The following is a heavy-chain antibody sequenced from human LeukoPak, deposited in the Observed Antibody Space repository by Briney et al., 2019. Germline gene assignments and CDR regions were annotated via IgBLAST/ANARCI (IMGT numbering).Heavy chain of an antibody. CDR2: IYYSGST. V-gene: IGHV4-39*01. D-gene: IGHD3-3*01. CDR3: ARQAEDYDFWSGYYTGRDYFDY. J-gene: IGHJ4*02. CDR1: GGSISSSSYN. Sequence: SEPLSLTCTVSGGSISSSSYNWGWIRQPPGKGLEWIGSIYYSGSTYYNPSLKSRVTISVDTSKNQFSLKLSSVTAADTAVYYCARQAEDYDFWSGYYTGRDYFDYWGQGTLVTVSS.